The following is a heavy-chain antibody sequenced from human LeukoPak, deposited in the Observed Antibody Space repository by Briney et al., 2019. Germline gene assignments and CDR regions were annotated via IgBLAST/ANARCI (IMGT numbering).Heavy chain of an antibody. V-gene: IGHV3-30*03. Sequence: SGGSLRLSCAASGFTFSSYAMSWVRQAPGKGLEWVAVMSSDERNQYYADSVQGRFTLSRDNSRNTLFLQMNSLRVEDTAVYYCAIGGLTTIDYWGQGTLVAVSS. CDR2: MSSDERNQ. CDR1: GFTFSSYA. CDR3: AIGGLTTIDY. J-gene: IGHJ4*02. D-gene: IGHD2-21*02.